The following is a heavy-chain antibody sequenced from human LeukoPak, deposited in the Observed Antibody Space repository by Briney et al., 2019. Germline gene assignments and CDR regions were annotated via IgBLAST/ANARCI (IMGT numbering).Heavy chain of an antibody. Sequence: ASVKVSCKASGYTFTGYYMHWVRQAPGQGLEWMGRINPNSGGTNYAQKFQGRVTMTRDTSISTAYMELSRLRSDDTAVYYCAREYYYDSSGYFRAFDYWGREPWSPSPQ. CDR1: GYTFTGYY. D-gene: IGHD3-22*01. J-gene: IGHJ4*02. CDR3: AREYYYDSSGYFRAFDY. V-gene: IGHV1-2*06. CDR2: INPNSGGT.